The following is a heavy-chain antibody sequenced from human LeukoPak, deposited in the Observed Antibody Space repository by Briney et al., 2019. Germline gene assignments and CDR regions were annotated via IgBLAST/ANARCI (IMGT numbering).Heavy chain of an antibody. CDR2: IIPIFGTA. CDR3: ARYGSGSYYVFDY. J-gene: IGHJ4*02. V-gene: IGHV1-69*13. CDR1: GGTFSSYA. D-gene: IGHD3-10*01. Sequence: GASMKVSCKASGGTFSSYAISWVRQAPGQGLEWMGGIIPIFGTANYAQKFQGRVTITADESTSTAYMELSSLRSEDTAVYYCARYGSGSYYVFDYWGQGTLVTVSS.